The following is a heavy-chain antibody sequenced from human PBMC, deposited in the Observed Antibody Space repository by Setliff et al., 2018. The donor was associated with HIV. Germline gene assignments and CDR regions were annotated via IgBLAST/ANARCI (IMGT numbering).Heavy chain of an antibody. Sequence: SETLSLTCTVSGGSISSSDYYWGWIRQPPGKGLEWIGSIYYRGSTYYNPSLKSRVTISVDTSKNQFSLRLTSVTAADTAVYYCARHSPSDYWGQGTLVTVSS. CDR3: ARHSPSDY. CDR2: IYYRGST. V-gene: IGHV4-39*01. J-gene: IGHJ4*02. CDR1: GGSISSSDYY.